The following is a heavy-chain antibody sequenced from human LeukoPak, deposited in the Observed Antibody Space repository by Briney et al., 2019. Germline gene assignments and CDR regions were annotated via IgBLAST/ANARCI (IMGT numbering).Heavy chain of an antibody. J-gene: IGHJ4*02. CDR2: ISAYNGNT. CDR3: ATSRDYYDSSGYYDY. D-gene: IGHD3-22*01. V-gene: IGHV1-18*01. CDR1: GYTFTSNG. Sequence: GASVKVSCKASGYTFTSNGISWVRQAPGQGLEWMGWISAYNGNTNYAQKLQGRVTMTTDTSTSTAYMELRSLRSDDTAVYYCATSRDYYDSSGYYDYWGQGTLVTVSS.